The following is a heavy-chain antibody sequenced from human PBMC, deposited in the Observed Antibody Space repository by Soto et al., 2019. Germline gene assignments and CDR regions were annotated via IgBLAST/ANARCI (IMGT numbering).Heavy chain of an antibody. J-gene: IGHJ6*02. CDR3: ARGPGTLVYQLLGHYYYGMDV. D-gene: IGHD2-2*01. CDR2: IYYSGST. CDR1: GGSFSTYY. Sequence: QVQLQESGPGLVKPSETLSLTCTVSGGSFSTYYWNWMRQPPGKGLEWIGYIYYSGSTSYNPSLKSRVTISVDTSKNQFSLKLSSVTAADTAVYYCARGPGTLVYQLLGHYYYGMDVWGQGTPVTVSS. V-gene: IGHV4-59*01.